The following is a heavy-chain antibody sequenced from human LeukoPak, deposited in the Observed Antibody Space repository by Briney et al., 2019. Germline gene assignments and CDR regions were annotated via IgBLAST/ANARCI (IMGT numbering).Heavy chain of an antibody. J-gene: IGHJ6*02. CDR3: ARGMKVWGTFPFSTSSYYYYAMDV. CDR2: ISPSGST. V-gene: IGHV4-34*01. D-gene: IGHD3-16*01. CDR1: GGSLNNYH. Sequence: PSETLSLTCAVYGGSLNNYHWTWIRQPPGKGLEWIAEISPSGSTNFNPSLKSRVSMSVDTSKSQFSLKLNSMTAADTVLYFCARGMKVWGTFPFSTSSYYYYAMDVWGQGTTVTVSS.